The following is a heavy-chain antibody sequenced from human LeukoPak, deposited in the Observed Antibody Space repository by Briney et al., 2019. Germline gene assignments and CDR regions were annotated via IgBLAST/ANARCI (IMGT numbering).Heavy chain of an antibody. CDR2: ISSSSSYI. J-gene: IGHJ4*02. D-gene: IGHD3-9*01. CDR1: GLTFSSYT. V-gene: IGHV3-21*01. Sequence: PGGSLRLSCAASGLTFSSYTMNWVRQAPGKGLEWVSSISSSSSYIYYADSVKGRFTISRDNAKNSLYLQMNSLRAEDTAMYYCARATTYDILTGYFDYWGQGTLVTVSS. CDR3: ARATTYDILTGYFDY.